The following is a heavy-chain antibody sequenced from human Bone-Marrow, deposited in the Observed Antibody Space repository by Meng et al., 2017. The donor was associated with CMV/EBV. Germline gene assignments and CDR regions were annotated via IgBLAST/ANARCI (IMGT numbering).Heavy chain of an antibody. Sequence: GESLKISCAASGFTFSSYWMSWVRQAPGKGLEWVANIKQDGSEKYYVDSVKGRFTISRDNAKNSLYLQMNSLRAEDTAVYYCAREAGLGCSSTSCPRGWGQGTLVTVPS. CDR3: AREAGLGCSSTSCPRG. CDR2: IKQDGSEK. D-gene: IGHD2-2*01. V-gene: IGHV3-7*01. CDR1: GFTFSSYW. J-gene: IGHJ4*02.